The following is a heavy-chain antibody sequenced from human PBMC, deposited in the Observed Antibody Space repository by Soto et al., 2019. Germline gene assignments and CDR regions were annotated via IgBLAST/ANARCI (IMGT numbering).Heavy chain of an antibody. CDR3: YTEHTLFMAH. CDR1: GFTFSNAW. Sequence: EAQLVESGGGLVTPGESLRLSCVASGFTFSNAWMSWVRQAPGKGLEWIGRITSKSAGETTAYAAPVTGRFTVSRDDLKNTLYIQVNSLKTEDTGIYYCYTEHTLFMAHWGQGTLVTVSS. CDR2: ITSKSAGETT. V-gene: IGHV3-15*01. J-gene: IGHJ4*02.